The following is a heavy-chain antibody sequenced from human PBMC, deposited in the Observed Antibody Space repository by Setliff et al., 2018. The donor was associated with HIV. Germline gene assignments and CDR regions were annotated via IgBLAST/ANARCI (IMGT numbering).Heavy chain of an antibody. V-gene: IGHV4-61*02. Sequence: SETLSLTCTVSGGSVSDTSYYWGWIRQPAGKGLEWIGRIYTSGSTNYNPSLKSRVTISVDTSKNQFSLKLSSVTAADTAVYYCARDRCSGCYRFDDWGQGTLVTVSS. CDR2: IYTSGST. CDR3: ARDRCSGCYRFDD. D-gene: IGHD6-19*01. J-gene: IGHJ4*02. CDR1: GGSVSDTSYY.